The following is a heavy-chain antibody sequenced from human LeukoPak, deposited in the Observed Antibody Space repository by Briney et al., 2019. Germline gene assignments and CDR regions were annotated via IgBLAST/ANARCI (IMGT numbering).Heavy chain of an antibody. D-gene: IGHD2-21*02. V-gene: IGHV1-46*01. CDR1: GYTFAGYY. CDR2: INPSGGST. J-gene: IGHJ4*02. Sequence: ASVKVSCKASGYTFAGYYLHWVRQAPGQGLEWMGIINPSGGSTSYAQKFQGRVTMTRDTSTSTVYMELSSLRSEDTAVYYCASTYCGGDCNFDYWGQGTLVTVSS. CDR3: ASTYCGGDCNFDY.